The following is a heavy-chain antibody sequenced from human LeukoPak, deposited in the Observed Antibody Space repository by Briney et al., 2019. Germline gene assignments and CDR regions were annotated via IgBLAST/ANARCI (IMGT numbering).Heavy chain of an antibody. CDR2: INPNSGGT. CDR1: GYTFTGYY. V-gene: IGHV1-2*02. J-gene: IGHJ5*02. CDR3: ARAPMTTVSYNWFDP. Sequence: EASVKVSCKASGYTFTGYYMHWVRQAPGQGLEWMGWINPNSGGTNYAQKFQGRVTMTRDTSISTAYMELSRPRSDDTAVYYCARAPMTTVSYNWFDPWGQGTLVTVSS. D-gene: IGHD4-17*01.